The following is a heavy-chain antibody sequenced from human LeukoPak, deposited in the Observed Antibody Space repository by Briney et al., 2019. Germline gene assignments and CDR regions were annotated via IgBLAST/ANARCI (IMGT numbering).Heavy chain of an antibody. CDR2: IIPIFGTA. Sequence: ASVKVSCKASGGTFSSYAISWVRQALGQGLEWMGGIIPIFGTANYAQKFQDRVTITADKSTSTAYMELSSLRSEDTAVYYCARVVGLTGYSSTWYSGYYYYTDVWGKGTTVTVSS. D-gene: IGHD6-13*01. CDR3: ARVVGLTGYSSTWYSGYYYYTDV. V-gene: IGHV1-69*06. CDR1: GGTFSSYA. J-gene: IGHJ6*03.